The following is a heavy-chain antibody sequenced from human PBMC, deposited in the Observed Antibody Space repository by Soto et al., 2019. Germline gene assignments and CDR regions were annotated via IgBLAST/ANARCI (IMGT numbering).Heavy chain of an antibody. J-gene: IGHJ4*02. V-gene: IGHV1-69*06. CDR1: GGTFSSYA. D-gene: IGHD3-22*01. CDR2: IIPIFGTA. Sequence: QVQLVQSGAEVKKPGSSVKVSCKASGGTFSSYAISWVRQAPGQGLEWMGGIIPIFGTANYAQKFQGRVTITADKSTSTAYMELSSLRSEDTAVYYCARAFPPDSSGYYYEYNFDYWGQGTLVTVSS. CDR3: ARAFPPDSSGYYYEYNFDY.